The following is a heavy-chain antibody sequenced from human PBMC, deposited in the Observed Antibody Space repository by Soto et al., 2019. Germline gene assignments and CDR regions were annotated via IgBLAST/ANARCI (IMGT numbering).Heavy chain of an antibody. J-gene: IGHJ6*02. CDR1: GYTFTSYA. D-gene: IGHD3-10*01. V-gene: IGHV1-3*05. CDR3: ARDAVTMVRGVLRHYSYYGMDV. CDR2: INAGNGNT. Sequence: QVQLVQSVAEEKKPGASVKDSCKSSGYTFTSYAMHWVRQAPGQRLGWMGWINAGNGNTKYSQKFQGSVTITRDTYVSTAYMELSSLRSEDTAVYYCARDAVTMVRGVLRHYSYYGMDVWGQGTTGTVSS.